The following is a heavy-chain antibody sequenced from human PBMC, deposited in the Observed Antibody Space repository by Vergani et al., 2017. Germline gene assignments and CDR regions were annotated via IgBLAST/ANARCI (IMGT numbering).Heavy chain of an antibody. Sequence: VQLVESGGGLIQPGRSLRLSCAASGFTFSSYAMHWVRQAPGKGLEWVAVISYDGSNKYYADSVKGRFSISRDNSKNTLYLQMNSLRAEDTAVYYCQGYGSGSYFDIWGQGTMVTVSS. D-gene: IGHD3-10*01. V-gene: IGHV3-30-3*01. J-gene: IGHJ3*02. CDR2: ISYDGSNK. CDR3: QGYGSGSYFDI. CDR1: GFTFSSYA.